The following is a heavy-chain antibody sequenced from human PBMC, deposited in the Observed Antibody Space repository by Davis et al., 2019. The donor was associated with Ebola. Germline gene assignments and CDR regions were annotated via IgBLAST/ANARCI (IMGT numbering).Heavy chain of an antibody. CDR2: TYYSSKWFN. J-gene: IGHJ3*02. CDR1: GDSVSGNSGA. D-gene: IGHD5-24*01. Sequence: HSQTLSLTCAISGDSVSGNSGAWNWIRQSPSRGLEWLGRTYYSSKWFNDYAVSVNGRITINPDTSKNQFSLQLNSVTPEDTAVYYCARGWLRTGLDIWGQGTMVIVSS. CDR3: ARGWLRTGLDI. V-gene: IGHV6-1*01.